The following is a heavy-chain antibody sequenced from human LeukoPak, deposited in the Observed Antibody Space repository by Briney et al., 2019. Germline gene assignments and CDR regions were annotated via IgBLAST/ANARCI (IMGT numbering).Heavy chain of an antibody. CDR2: ISSSSSNI. CDR1: GFTFSSYS. J-gene: IGHJ6*03. D-gene: IGHD2-2*01. Sequence: PGGSLRLSCAASGFTFSSYSMNWVRQAPGKGLEWVSSISSSSSNIYYADSVKGRFTISRDNAKNSLYLQMNSLRAEDTAVYYCARDEPFNVVVPAAGWYYYYYMDVWGKGTTVTVSS. V-gene: IGHV3-21*01. CDR3: ARDEPFNVVVPAAGWYYYYYMDV.